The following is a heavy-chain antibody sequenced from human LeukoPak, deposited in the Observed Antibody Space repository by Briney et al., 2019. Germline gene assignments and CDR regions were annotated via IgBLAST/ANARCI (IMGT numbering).Heavy chain of an antibody. CDR1: GFVFDNFW. CDR2: IIIAGSIT. D-gene: IGHD7-27*01. V-gene: IGHV3-74*01. Sequence: GGSLRLSCAASGFVFDNFWMHSVRPVLGKRPEWLAHIIIAGSITNYADSVRGRFSISRDNARNTVSLQMNNLRADDTAVYFCARDRWGERAFDTWGQGTMVTVSS. J-gene: IGHJ3*02. CDR3: ARDRWGERAFDT.